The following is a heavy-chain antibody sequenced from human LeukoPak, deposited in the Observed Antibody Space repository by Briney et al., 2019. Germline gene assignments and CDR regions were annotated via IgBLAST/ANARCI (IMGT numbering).Heavy chain of an antibody. CDR1: GFTFSSYA. V-gene: IGHV3-30*04. CDR3: AKDRDSYYDSSGYYSGYFDL. CDR2: ISYDGSNK. J-gene: IGHJ2*01. Sequence: PGGSLRLSCAASGFTFSSYAMHWVRQAPGKGLEWVAVISYDGSNKYYADSVKGRFTISRDNSKNTLYLQMNSLRAEDTAVYYCAKDRDSYYDSSGYYSGYFDLWGRGTLVTVSS. D-gene: IGHD3-22*01.